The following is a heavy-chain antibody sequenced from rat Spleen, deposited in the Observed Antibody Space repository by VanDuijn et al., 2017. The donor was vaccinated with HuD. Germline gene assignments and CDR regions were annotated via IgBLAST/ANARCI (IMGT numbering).Heavy chain of an antibody. CDR2: ITYAGSST. J-gene: IGHJ1*01. D-gene: IGHD1-12*02. V-gene: IGHV5-7*01. CDR3: ARRHYDGAYGYFDF. CDR1: GFTFSEYN. Sequence: EVQLVEPGGGLVQPGRSLKLSCAASGFTFSEYNMAWVRQAPKKGLEWVATITYAGSSTYYRDSVKGRFTISRHNAKTTQYLQMDSLRSEDTATYYCARRHYDGAYGYFDFWGPGTMVTVSS.